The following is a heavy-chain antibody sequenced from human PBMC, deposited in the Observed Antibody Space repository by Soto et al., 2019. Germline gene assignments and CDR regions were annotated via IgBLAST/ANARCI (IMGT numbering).Heavy chain of an antibody. V-gene: IGHV3-74*01. J-gene: IGHJ6*02. CDR3: ARAFPITMPMDV. Sequence: PGGSLRLSCAASGFTFSSYWMHWVRQAPGKGLVWVSRINSDGSSTSYADSVKGRFTISRDNAKNTLYLQMNSLRAEDTAVYYCARAFPITMPMDVWGQGTTVTVSS. CDR1: GFTFSSYW. CDR2: INSDGSST. D-gene: IGHD3-10*01.